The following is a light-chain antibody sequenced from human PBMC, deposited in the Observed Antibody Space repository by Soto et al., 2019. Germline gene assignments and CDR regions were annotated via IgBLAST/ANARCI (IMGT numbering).Light chain of an antibody. Sequence: DIQMTQSPSSLSASVGDRVTITCRASQSISSYLNWYQQKPGKAPNLLIYAASSLQSGVPSRFSGSGSATDFTLTIRSLQPEDFAMYFCQQTYSTPYTFGQGTQLDIK. CDR1: QSISSY. CDR3: QQTYSTPYT. V-gene: IGKV1-39*01. CDR2: AAS. J-gene: IGKJ2*01.